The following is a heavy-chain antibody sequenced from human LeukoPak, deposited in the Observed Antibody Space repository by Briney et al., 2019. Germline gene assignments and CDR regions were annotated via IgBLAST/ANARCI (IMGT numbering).Heavy chain of an antibody. Sequence: GESPKISCKGSGYSFTNYWIGWARQMPGKGLEWMGITYFGDSDTRYSPSFRGQVTISADKSINTAYLQWSSLKASDTAMYYCARYLPGFYGMDVWGQGTTVTVSS. J-gene: IGHJ6*02. CDR1: GYSFTNYW. CDR2: TYFGDSDT. V-gene: IGHV5-51*01. CDR3: ARYLPGFYGMDV.